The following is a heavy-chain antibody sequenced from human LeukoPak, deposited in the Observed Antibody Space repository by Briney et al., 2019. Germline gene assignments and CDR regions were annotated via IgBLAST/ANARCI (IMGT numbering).Heavy chain of an antibody. Sequence: GRSLRLSCAASGFTFDDYAMHWVRHAPGKGLEWVSGISWNSGSIGYADSVKGRFTISRDNAKNSLYLQMNSLRAEDTALYYCAKGDRRYYDYVWESYRSPRYYGMDVWGQGTTVTVSS. CDR1: GFTFDDYA. CDR3: AKGDRRYYDYVWESYRSPRYYGMDV. V-gene: IGHV3-9*01. D-gene: IGHD3-16*02. CDR2: ISWNSGSI. J-gene: IGHJ6*02.